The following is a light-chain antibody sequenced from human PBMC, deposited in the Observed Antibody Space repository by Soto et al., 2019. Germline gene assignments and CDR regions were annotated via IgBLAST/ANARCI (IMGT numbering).Light chain of an antibody. Sequence: QSVLTQPRSVSGSPGQSVTISCTGTSSDVGRYTYVSWYQQHPGKAPQLIIRDVTERPSGVPDRFSGSKSGNTASLTISGLQSEDGAHYYCSSYRSSSPLVVFGGGTKVTVL. J-gene: IGLJ2*01. CDR1: SSDVGRYTY. CDR3: SSYRSSSPLVV. V-gene: IGLV2-11*01. CDR2: DVT.